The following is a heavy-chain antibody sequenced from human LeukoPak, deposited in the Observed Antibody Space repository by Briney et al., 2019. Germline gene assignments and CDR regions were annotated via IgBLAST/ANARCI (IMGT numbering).Heavy chain of an antibody. CDR3: ARGEQWLNWFDP. CDR1: GGSISSYY. J-gene: IGHJ5*02. Sequence: SETLSLTCTVSGGSISSYYWSWIRQPAGKGLEWIGRIYTSGSTNYNPSLKSRVTMSVDTSKNQFSLKLSSMTAADTAVYYCARGEQWLNWFDPWGQGTLVTVSS. V-gene: IGHV4-4*07. D-gene: IGHD6-19*01. CDR2: IYTSGST.